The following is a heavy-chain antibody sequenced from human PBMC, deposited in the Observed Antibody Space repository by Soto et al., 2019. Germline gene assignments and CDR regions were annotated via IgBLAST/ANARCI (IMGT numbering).Heavy chain of an antibody. J-gene: IGHJ5*02. CDR1: GFTFSSYG. V-gene: IGHV3-30*18. Sequence: WGSLRLACAASGFTFSSYGMHWVRKAQGKGLEWVAVISYDGSNKYYADSVKGRFTISRDNSKNTLYLQMNSLRAEDTAVYYCAKDLGLAAASPWFDPWGQGTLVTVSS. CDR3: AKDLGLAAASPWFDP. D-gene: IGHD6-13*01. CDR2: ISYDGSNK.